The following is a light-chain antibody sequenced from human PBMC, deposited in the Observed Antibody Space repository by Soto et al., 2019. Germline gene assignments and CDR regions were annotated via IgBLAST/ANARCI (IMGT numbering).Light chain of an antibody. Sequence: QSVLTQPASVSGSPGQSITISCTGTSNDVGGYNYVSWYQHHPGKAPKLIIYEVSDRPSGVSNRFSGSKSGNTASLTISGLQAEDEADYYCSSYTGSNIRYVFGTGTKV. J-gene: IGLJ1*01. CDR1: SNDVGGYNY. CDR2: EVS. CDR3: SSYTGSNIRYV. V-gene: IGLV2-14*01.